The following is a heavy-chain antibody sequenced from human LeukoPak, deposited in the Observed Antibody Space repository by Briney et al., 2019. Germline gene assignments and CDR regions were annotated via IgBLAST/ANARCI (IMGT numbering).Heavy chain of an antibody. J-gene: IGHJ5*01. Sequence: ASVKVSCKASGYTFTGYYMHWVRQAPGQGLEWLGWISGYNGNAKYVQKFQGRVTMTTETSTRTAHMELRSLRSDDTAVYYCARVYYYDSSGHNWFDSWGQGTLVIVSS. CDR2: ISGYNGNA. CDR1: GYTFTGYY. V-gene: IGHV1-18*04. D-gene: IGHD3-22*01. CDR3: ARVYYYDSSGHNWFDS.